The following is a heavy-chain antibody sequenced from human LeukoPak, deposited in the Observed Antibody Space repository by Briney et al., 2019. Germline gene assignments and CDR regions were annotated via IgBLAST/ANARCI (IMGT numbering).Heavy chain of an antibody. CDR3: ARVHMLAAASGYFDY. Sequence: SETLSLTCTVSGGSISSSSYYWGWIRQPPGKGLEWIGSIYYSGSTYYNPSLKSRVTISVDTSKNQFSLKLSSVTAADTAVYYCARVHMLAAASGYFDYWGQGTLVTVSS. J-gene: IGHJ4*02. D-gene: IGHD6-13*01. V-gene: IGHV4-39*07. CDR1: GGSISSSSYY. CDR2: IYYSGST.